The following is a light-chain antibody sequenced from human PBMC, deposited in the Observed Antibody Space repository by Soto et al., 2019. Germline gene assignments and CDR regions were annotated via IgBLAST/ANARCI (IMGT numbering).Light chain of an antibody. CDR3: QQYGSSQYT. Sequence: EIVLTQSPGTLSLSPGERATLSCRASQSVNNNYLAWYQQKPGQAPRLLIYGASSRATGIPDRFSGSGSGKDFTLTISRLEPEDFAVYYCQQYGSSQYTFGQGTKREIK. V-gene: IGKV3-20*01. J-gene: IGKJ2*01. CDR1: QSVNNNY. CDR2: GAS.